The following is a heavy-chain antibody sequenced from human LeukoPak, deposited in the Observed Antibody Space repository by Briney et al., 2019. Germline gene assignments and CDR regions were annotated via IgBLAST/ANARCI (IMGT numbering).Heavy chain of an antibody. V-gene: IGHV1-46*01. CDR3: ARGPGAYYDILTGYSYFYYYYMDV. CDR1: GYTFTSYY. CDR2: INPSGSST. D-gene: IGHD3-9*01. Sequence: ASVKVSCKASGYTFTSYYMHWVRQAPGQGLEWMGIINPSGSSTSYAQKFQGRVTMPRDTSTSTVYMELSSLRSEDTAVYYCARGPGAYYDILTGYSYFYYYYMDVWGKGTTVTVSS. J-gene: IGHJ6*03.